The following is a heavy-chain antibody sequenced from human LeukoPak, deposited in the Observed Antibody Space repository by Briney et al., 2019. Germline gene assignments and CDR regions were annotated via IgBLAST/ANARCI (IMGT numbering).Heavy chain of an antibody. CDR3: SRNWGSDNWFDP. D-gene: IGHD7-27*01. V-gene: IGHV3-48*03. CDR2: LNAFGNTI. CDR1: GFTFSDYK. Sequence: GGSLRLSCAASGFTFSDYKMHWVRQAPGKGLEWVSYLNAFGNTIDYADSVRGRFTISRDNTKNSLYLQMNSLRAEDTALYYCSRNWGSDNWFDPWGQGTLVTVSS. J-gene: IGHJ5*02.